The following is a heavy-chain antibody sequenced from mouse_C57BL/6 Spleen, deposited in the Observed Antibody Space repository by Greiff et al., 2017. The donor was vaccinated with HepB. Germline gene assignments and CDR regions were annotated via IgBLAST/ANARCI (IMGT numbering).Heavy chain of an antibody. CDR1: GFTFSDYG. Sequence: EVKVVESGGGLVKPGGSLKLSCAASGFTFSDYGMHWVRQAPEKGLEWVAYISSGSSTIYYADTVKGRFTISRDNAKNTLFLQMTSLRSEDTAMYYCAREIYYGNYVSAYWGQGTLVTVSA. CDR2: ISSGSSTI. J-gene: IGHJ3*01. D-gene: IGHD2-1*01. CDR3: AREIYYGNYVSAY. V-gene: IGHV5-17*01.